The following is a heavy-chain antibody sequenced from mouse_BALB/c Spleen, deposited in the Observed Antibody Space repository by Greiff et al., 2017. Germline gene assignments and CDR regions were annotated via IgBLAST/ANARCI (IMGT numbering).Heavy chain of an antibody. J-gene: IGHJ4*01. CDR2: ISYSGST. D-gene: IGHD2-4*01. V-gene: IGHV3-8*02. CDR3: ARYGGDYGGGDAMDD. Sequence: EVQLQESGPSLVKPSQTLSLTCSVTGDSITSGYWNWIRKFPGNKLEYMGYISYSGSTYYNPSLKSRISITRDTSKNQYYLQLNSVTTEDTATYYCARYGGDYGGGDAMDDWGQGTSVTVSS. CDR1: GDSITSGY.